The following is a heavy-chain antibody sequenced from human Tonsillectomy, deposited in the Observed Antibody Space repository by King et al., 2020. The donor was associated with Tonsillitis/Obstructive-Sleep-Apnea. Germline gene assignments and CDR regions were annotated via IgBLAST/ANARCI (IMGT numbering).Heavy chain of an antibody. CDR3: ARTTLTIYYFDY. D-gene: IGHD4-17*01. J-gene: IGHJ4*02. Sequence: QLVESGQGLVKPSETLSLTCAVSGGSISNTNYFWGWIRQPPGKGLEWIGGIYYSGSTDYNPSLKSRVTMSVDTSKNQFSLRLRSVTAADTAVYYCARTTLTIYYFDYWGQGTLVTVSS. CDR1: GGSISNTNYF. V-gene: IGHV4-39*07. CDR2: IYYSGST.